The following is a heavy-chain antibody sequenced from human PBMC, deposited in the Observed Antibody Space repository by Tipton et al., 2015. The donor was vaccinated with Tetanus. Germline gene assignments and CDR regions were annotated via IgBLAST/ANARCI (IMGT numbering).Heavy chain of an antibody. CDR3: ARHQSGYFTPFDY. V-gene: IGHV4-39*01. Sequence: GLVKPSGTLSLTCTVSGVSIADNSNYWGWIRQPPGKGLEWIGSIYESGDTYYIPSLKSRVTISVDTSKNQFSLNLNSMAAADTGVYYCARHQSGYFTPFDYWGQGNLVTVSS. CDR1: GVSIADNSNY. D-gene: IGHD3-3*01. CDR2: IYESGDT. J-gene: IGHJ4*02.